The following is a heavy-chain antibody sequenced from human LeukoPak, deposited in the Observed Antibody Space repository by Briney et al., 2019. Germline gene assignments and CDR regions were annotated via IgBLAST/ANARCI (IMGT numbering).Heavy chain of an antibody. CDR2: ISGGST. Sequence: GGSLRLSCAASGFTFSSYAMSWVRQAPGKGQEWVSTISGGSTYYADSVQGRFTISRDNSKNTLYLQMNSLRAEDTAVYYCAKRSYDFWSYVDVWGQGTTVTVSS. J-gene: IGHJ6*02. V-gene: IGHV3-23*01. D-gene: IGHD3-3*01. CDR1: GFTFSSYA. CDR3: AKRSYDFWSYVDV.